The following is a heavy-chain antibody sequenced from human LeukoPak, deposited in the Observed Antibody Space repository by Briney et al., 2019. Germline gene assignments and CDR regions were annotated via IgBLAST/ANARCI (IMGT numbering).Heavy chain of an antibody. V-gene: IGHV3-74*01. D-gene: IGHD6-6*01. CDR2: INSDGSST. CDR3: ARGLSGYASSLGY. CDR1: EFSVGSNY. Sequence: PGGSLRLSCAASEFSVGSNYMTWVRQAPGKGLVWVSRINSDGSSTSCADSVRGRFSISRDNAKNTLYLQMNSLRAEDTAVYYCARGLSGYASSLGYWGQGTLVTVSA. J-gene: IGHJ4*02.